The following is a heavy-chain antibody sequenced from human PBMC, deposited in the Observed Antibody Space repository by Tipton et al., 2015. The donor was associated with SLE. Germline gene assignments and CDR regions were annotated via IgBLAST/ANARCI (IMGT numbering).Heavy chain of an antibody. V-gene: IGHV1-18*01. CDR1: GYTFKNYG. CDR2: ISAYNGDT. D-gene: IGHD5-18*01. J-gene: IGHJ4*02. CDR3: ARTRGYNYGYGH. Sequence: QVQLVQSGAEVKKPGASVKVSCKASGYTFKNYGITWVRQASGQGLEWMGWISAYNGDTKFVENLQGRLTMTTDTSTSTAYMELRSLSSDDTAVYYCARTRGYNYGYGHWGQGTLITVSS.